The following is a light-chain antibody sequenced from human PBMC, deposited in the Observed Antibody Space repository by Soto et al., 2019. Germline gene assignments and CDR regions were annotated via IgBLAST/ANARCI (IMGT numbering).Light chain of an antibody. CDR3: SSYTSSSTFWV. Sequence: QSALTQPASVSGSPGQSITISCTGTSSDVGGYNYVSWYQQHPGKAPKLMIYDVSNRPSGVSNRFSGSKSGNTASLTISGLQAEDXADYYCSSYTSSSTFWVFGGGTKLTVL. CDR1: SSDVGGYNY. V-gene: IGLV2-14*01. J-gene: IGLJ3*02. CDR2: DVS.